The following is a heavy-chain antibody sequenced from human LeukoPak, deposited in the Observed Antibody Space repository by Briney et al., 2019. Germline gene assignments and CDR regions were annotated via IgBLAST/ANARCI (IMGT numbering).Heavy chain of an antibody. V-gene: IGHV4-34*01. D-gene: IGHD2-15*01. CDR3: ARGRRVVITATPYNWFDP. J-gene: IGHJ5*02. CDR1: GGSFSGYY. CDR2: INHSGST. Sequence: PSETLSLTCAVYGGSFSGYYWSCIRQPPGKGLEWIGEINHSGSTNYNPSLKSRVTISVDTSKNQFSLKLSSATAADTAVYYCARGRRVVITATPYNWFDPWGQGTLVTVSS.